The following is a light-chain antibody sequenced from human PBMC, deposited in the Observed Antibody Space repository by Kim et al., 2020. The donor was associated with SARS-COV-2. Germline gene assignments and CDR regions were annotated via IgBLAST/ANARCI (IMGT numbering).Light chain of an antibody. CDR2: SAS. Sequence: SPGERATLSCRASQSVPTVYLAWHQQKPGQAPRLLIYSASKRVTGIPDRFSGSGSGTDFTLTISRLEPEDFAVYYCQQYGNSPPYTFGQGTKLEI. V-gene: IGKV3-20*01. CDR1: QSVPTVY. J-gene: IGKJ2*01. CDR3: QQYGNSPPYT.